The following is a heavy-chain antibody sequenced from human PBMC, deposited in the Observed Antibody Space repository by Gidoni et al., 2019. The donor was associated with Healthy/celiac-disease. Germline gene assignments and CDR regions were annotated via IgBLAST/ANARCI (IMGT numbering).Heavy chain of an antibody. J-gene: IGHJ5*02. Sequence: QVQLQESGPGLVKPSETLSLTCTVAGGSISSYYWSWIRQPPGKGLEWIGYIYYSGSTNYNPSLKSRVTISVDTSKNQFSLKLSSVTAADTAVYYCARHPKQWLVLEGWFDPWGQGTLVTVSS. V-gene: IGHV4-59*08. D-gene: IGHD6-19*01. CDR2: IYYSGST. CDR3: ARHPKQWLVLEGWFDP. CDR1: GGSISSYY.